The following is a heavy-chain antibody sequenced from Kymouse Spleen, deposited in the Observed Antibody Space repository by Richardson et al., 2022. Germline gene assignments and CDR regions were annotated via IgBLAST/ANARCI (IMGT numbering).Heavy chain of an antibody. J-gene: IGHJ6*02. V-gene: IGHV3-30*18. Sequence: QVQLVESGGGVVQPGRSLRLSCAASGFTFSSYGMHWVRQAPGKGLEWVAVISYDGSNKYYADSVKGRFTISRDNSKNTLYLQMNSLRAEDTAVYYCAKDRCTNGVCYEGDYYYYYGMDVWGQGTTVTVSS. CDR2: ISYDGSNK. D-gene: IGHD2-8*01. CDR1: GFTFSSYG. CDR3: AKDRCTNGVCYEGDYYYYYGMDV.